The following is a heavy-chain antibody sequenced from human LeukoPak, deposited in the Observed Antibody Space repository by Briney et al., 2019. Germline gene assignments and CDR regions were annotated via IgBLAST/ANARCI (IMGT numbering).Heavy chain of an antibody. J-gene: IGHJ4*02. V-gene: IGHV4-31*03. D-gene: IGHD3-16*01. CDR3: ARGTVQMGMGERFFDF. CDR2: IHYSGST. CDR1: GGPISSGGYY. Sequence: NTSETLSLTCTVSGGPISSGGYYWSWIRQHPGKGLEWIGYIHYSGSTYYNPSLKSRVTISVDTSKNQFSLRLSSVTAADTAVYYCARGTVQMGMGERFFDFWGQGTLVTVSS.